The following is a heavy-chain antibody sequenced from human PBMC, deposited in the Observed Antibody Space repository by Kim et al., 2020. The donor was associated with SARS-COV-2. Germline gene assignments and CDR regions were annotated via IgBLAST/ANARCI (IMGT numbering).Heavy chain of an antibody. D-gene: IGHD6-13*01. CDR3: ARDGSSSWYPKFDY. V-gene: IGHV3-66*02. J-gene: IGHJ4*02. Sequence: GGSLRLSCAASGFTVSSNYMSWVRQAPGKGLEWVSVIYSGGSTYYADSVKGRFTISRDNSKNTLYLQMNSLRAEDTAVYYCARDGSSSWYPKFDYWGQGTLVTVSS. CDR1: GFTVSSNY. CDR2: IYSGGST.